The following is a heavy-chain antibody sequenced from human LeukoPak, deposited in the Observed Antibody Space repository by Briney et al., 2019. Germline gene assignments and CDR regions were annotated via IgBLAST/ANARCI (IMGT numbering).Heavy chain of an antibody. CDR3: ARGPHIAAAGPKYFQH. V-gene: IGHV4-31*03. CDR1: GGSISSGGYY. J-gene: IGHJ1*01. CDR2: IYYSGST. D-gene: IGHD6-13*01. Sequence: SQTLSLTCTVSGGSISSGGYYWSWIRQHPGKSLEWIGYIYYSGSTYYNPSLKSRVTISVDTSKNQFSLKLSSVTAADTAVYYCARGPHIAAAGPKYFQHWGQGTLVTVSS.